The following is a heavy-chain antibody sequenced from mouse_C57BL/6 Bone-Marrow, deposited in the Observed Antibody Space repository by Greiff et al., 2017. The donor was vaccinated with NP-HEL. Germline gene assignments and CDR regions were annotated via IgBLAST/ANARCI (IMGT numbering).Heavy chain of an antibody. J-gene: IGHJ1*03. CDR2: SRNRANDYTK. V-gene: IGHV7-1*01. CDR3: ARDNWDWYFDV. Sequence: EVQVVESGGGLVQPGRSLRLSCATSGFTFSDFYMEWVRQAPGKGLEWIGASRNRANDYTKEYSASVKGRFIVSRDTSQSILYLQMNALRAEDTAIYYCARDNWDWYFDVWGTGTAVTVTS. D-gene: IGHD4-1*01. CDR1: GFTFSDFY.